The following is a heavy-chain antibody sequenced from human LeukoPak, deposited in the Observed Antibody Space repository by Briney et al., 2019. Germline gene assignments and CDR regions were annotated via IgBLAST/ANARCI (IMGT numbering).Heavy chain of an antibody. D-gene: IGHD4-17*01. CDR1: GFTFSSYG. CDR3: AKDRGYGDYVSDY. V-gene: IGHV3-23*01. Sequence: GGSQRLSCAASGFTFSSYGMSWVRQAPGKGLEWVSAISGSGGSTYYADSVKGRFTISRDNSKNTLYLQMNSLRAEDTAVYYCAKDRGYGDYVSDYWGQGTLVTVSS. J-gene: IGHJ4*02. CDR2: ISGSGGST.